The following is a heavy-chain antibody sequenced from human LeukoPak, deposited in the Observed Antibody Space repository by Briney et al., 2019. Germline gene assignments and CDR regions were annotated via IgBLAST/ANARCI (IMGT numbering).Heavy chain of an antibody. Sequence: ASVKVSCKASGYTFTSYDINWVRQATGQGLEWMGWMNPNSGNTGYAQKFQGRVTITRNTSISTAYMEPSSLRSEDTAVYYCARGGYCSSTSCSPSWFDPWGQGTLVTVSS. CDR2: MNPNSGNT. V-gene: IGHV1-8*03. CDR1: GYTFTSYD. CDR3: ARGGYCSSTSCSPSWFDP. J-gene: IGHJ5*02. D-gene: IGHD2-2*01.